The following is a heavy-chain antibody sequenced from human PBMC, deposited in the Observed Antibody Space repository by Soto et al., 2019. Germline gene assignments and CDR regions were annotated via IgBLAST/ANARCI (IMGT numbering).Heavy chain of an antibody. D-gene: IGHD3-3*01. CDR2: ISGSGGST. CDR3: AKDQRGKESITIPDPFDY. Sequence: PGGSLRLSCAASGFTFSSYAMSWVRQAPGKGLEWVSAISGSGGSTYYADSVKGRFTISRDNSKNTLYLQMNSLRAEDTAVYYCAKDQRGKESITIPDPFDYWGQGTLVTVSS. V-gene: IGHV3-23*01. J-gene: IGHJ4*02. CDR1: GFTFSSYA.